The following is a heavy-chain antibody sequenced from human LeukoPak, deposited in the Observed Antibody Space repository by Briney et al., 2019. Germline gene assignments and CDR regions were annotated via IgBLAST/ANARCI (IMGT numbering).Heavy chain of an antibody. D-gene: IGHD1-26*01. CDR1: GFTFSSYS. CDR3: ARESYSGSYFANY. V-gene: IGHV3-21*01. CDR2: ISSSSSYI. Sequence: GGSLRLSCAASGFTFSSYSMNWVRQAPGKGLEWVSSISSSSSYIYYADSVKGRFTISRDNSKNTLYLQMNSLRAEDTAVYYCARESYSGSYFANYWGQGTLVTVSS. J-gene: IGHJ4*02.